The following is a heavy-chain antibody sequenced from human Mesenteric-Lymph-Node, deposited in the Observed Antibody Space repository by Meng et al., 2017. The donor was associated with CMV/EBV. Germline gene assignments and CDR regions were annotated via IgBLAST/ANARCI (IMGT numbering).Heavy chain of an antibody. Sequence: ASVKVSCKASGYTFTGYYIHWVRQAPGQGLQWMGWINPNSGDTKYAQKFQGRVTMTRDTSISTAYMELRRLTSDDTAVYYCARDYSKVAFGMDVWGQGTTVTVSS. D-gene: IGHD5-12*01. CDR1: GYTFTGYY. V-gene: IGHV1-2*02. CDR3: ARDYSKVAFGMDV. J-gene: IGHJ6*02. CDR2: INPNSGDT.